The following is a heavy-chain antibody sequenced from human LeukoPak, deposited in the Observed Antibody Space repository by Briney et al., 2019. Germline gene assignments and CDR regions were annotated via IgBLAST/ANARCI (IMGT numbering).Heavy chain of an antibody. CDR2: VSYDGSNK. J-gene: IGHJ4*02. CDR1: GFTFSSYG. D-gene: IGHD4-17*01. V-gene: IGHV3-30*18. Sequence: GGSLRLSRAASGFTFSSYGMHWVRQAPDKGLEWVAVVSYDGSNKYYADSVKGRFTISRDNSKNTLYLQMISLRAEDTAVYYCAKEETTGAVTPDFGPNDYWGQGTLVTVSS. CDR3: AKEETTGAVTPDFGPNDY.